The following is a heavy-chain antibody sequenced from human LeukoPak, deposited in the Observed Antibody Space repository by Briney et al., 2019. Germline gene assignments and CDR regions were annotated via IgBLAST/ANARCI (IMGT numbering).Heavy chain of an antibody. CDR3: ARGRTTGDNYFDY. Sequence: PGGSLRLSCAASGFTFSSYGMIWVRQAPGKGLEWVSSISSRSTYISYADSVKGRFTISRDNAKNSLYLQMNSLRAEDTAVYFCARGRTTGDNYFDYWGQGTLVTVSS. V-gene: IGHV3-21*01. D-gene: IGHD4-17*01. CDR1: GFTFSSYG. CDR2: ISSRSTYI. J-gene: IGHJ4*02.